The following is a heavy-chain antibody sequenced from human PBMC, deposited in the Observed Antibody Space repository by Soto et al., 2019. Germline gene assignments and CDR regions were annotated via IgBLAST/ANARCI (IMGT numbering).Heavy chain of an antibody. D-gene: IGHD2-15*01. CDR1: GGSISSFNYF. Sequence: QLQLQESGPGLVKPSETLSLTCTVSGGSISSFNYFWGWIRQPPGKGLEWIGSLYYSRNTYNNPSLQSRVTISVDTSKKQCTLTLRSVTAADTAVYYCARGGGSTFNWFDPWGQGTLVTVSP. J-gene: IGHJ5*02. V-gene: IGHV4-39*01. CDR3: ARGGGSTFNWFDP. CDR2: LYYSRNT.